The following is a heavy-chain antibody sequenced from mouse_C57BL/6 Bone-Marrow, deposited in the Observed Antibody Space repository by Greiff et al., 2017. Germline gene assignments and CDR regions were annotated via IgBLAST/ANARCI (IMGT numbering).Heavy chain of an antibody. J-gene: IGHJ2*01. V-gene: IGHV14-4*01. CDR2: IDPENGDT. CDR3: TTWGWLLYYFDY. Sequence: VQLQQSGAELVRPGASVKLSCTASGFNIKDDYMHWVKQRPEQGLEWIGWIDPENGDTEYASKFQGKATITADTSSNTAYLQLSSLTSEDTAVXYFTTWGWLLYYFDYWGQGTTLTVSS. D-gene: IGHD2-3*01. CDR1: GFNIKDDY.